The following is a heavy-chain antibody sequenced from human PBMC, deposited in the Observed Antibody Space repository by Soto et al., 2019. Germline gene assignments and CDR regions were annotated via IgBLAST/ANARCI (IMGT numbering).Heavy chain of an antibody. D-gene: IGHD4-17*01. CDR3: ARMTTVVDAFDI. J-gene: IGHJ3*02. V-gene: IGHV4-39*07. CDR1: GGSISSFY. Sequence: SETLSLTCTVSGGSISSFYWSWIRQPPGKGLEWIGSFYYSGSTYYNPSPKSRVTISVDTSKNQFSLKLSSVTAADTAVYYCARMTTVVDAFDIWGQGTMVTVSS. CDR2: FYYSGST.